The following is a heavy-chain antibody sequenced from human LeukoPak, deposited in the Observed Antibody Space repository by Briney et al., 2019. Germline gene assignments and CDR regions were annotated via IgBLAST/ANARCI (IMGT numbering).Heavy chain of an antibody. CDR3: ARGWSFDI. V-gene: IGHV3-7*04. J-gene: IGHJ3*02. CDR1: GFTFSSYW. Sequence: PGGSLRLSCAASGFTFSSYWMTWVRQAPGKGLEWVANIKPDGSEGSYVDSVKGRFSILRDNSKNLVYLQMNTLRVEDTALYYCARGWSFDICGQGTMVTVSS. CDR2: IKPDGSEG. D-gene: IGHD6-13*01.